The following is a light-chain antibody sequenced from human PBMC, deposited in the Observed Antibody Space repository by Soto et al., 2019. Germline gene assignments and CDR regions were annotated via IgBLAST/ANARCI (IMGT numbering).Light chain of an antibody. V-gene: IGKV1-5*01. CDR3: QQYNSYWWT. Sequence: DIQMTQSPSTLSASVGDRVTITCRASQSISSWLAWYQQKPGKAPKLLIYDASSLESGVPSRFSGSGSGTEFTLTISSLQPDDFATYYCQQYNSYWWTFGQGTKGEIK. J-gene: IGKJ1*01. CDR2: DAS. CDR1: QSISSW.